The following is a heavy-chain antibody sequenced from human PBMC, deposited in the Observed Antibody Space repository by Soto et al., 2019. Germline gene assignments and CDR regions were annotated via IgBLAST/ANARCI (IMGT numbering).Heavy chain of an antibody. J-gene: IGHJ4*02. V-gene: IGHV3-30*18. CDR3: VKAFRSGRPPFPRFFDY. D-gene: IGHD3-3*01. CDR2: ISYDGSNK. Sequence: GGSLRLSCAASGFTFSSYGMHWVRQAPGKGLEWVAVISYDGSNKYYADSVKGRFTISRDNSKNTLYLQMSSLRLEDAAVYYCVKAFRSGRPPFPRFFDYWGQETPVTVSS. CDR1: GFTFSSYG.